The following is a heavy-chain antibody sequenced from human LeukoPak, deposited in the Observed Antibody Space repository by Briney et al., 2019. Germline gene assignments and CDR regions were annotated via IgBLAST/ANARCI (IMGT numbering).Heavy chain of an antibody. V-gene: IGHV1-69*13. D-gene: IGHD6-13*01. CDR1: GGTFSSYA. Sequence: SVKVSCKASGGTFSSYAISWVPQAPGQGLEWMGGIIPIFGTANYAQKFQGRVTITADESTSTAYMELSSLRSEDTAVYFCARIGMYSSSSPNDYWGQGTLVTVSS. J-gene: IGHJ4*02. CDR2: IIPIFGTA. CDR3: ARIGMYSSSSPNDY.